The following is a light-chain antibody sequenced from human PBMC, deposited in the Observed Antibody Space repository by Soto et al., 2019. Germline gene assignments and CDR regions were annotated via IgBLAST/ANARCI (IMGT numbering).Light chain of an antibody. V-gene: IGLV2-11*01. CDR1: SSDFGGYNY. J-gene: IGLJ1*01. CDR2: DVS. CDR3: CSYAGSFYV. Sequence: QSALTQPRSVSGSPGQSVTISCTGNSSDFGGYNYVSWYQQHPGKAPKLMIYDVSERPSGVPDRFSGSKSGNTASLTISGLQAEDEADYYCCSYAGSFYVFGSGTKVTVL.